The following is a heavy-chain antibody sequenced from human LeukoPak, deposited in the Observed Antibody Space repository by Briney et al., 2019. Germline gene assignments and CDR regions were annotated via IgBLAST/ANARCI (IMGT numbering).Heavy chain of an antibody. Sequence: PGGPLRLSCAASGFTFSSYWMHWVRQAPGKGLVWVSRINSDGRSTSSADSVKGRSTISRDNAKNTLYLQMNSLRTEDTAVYYCARDQLYCTGGICYFDYWGQGTLVTVSS. D-gene: IGHD2-8*02. CDR2: INSDGRST. CDR3: ARDQLYCTGGICYFDY. CDR1: GFTFSSYW. V-gene: IGHV3-74*01. J-gene: IGHJ4*02.